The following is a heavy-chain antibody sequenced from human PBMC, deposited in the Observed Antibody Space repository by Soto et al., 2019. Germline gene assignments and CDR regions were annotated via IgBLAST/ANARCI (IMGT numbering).Heavy chain of an antibody. CDR2: ISAYNGNT. Sequence: QVQLVQSGAEVKKPGASVKVSCKASGYTFTSYGISWVRQAPGQGLEWMGWISAYNGNTNYAQKLQGRVTMTTDTSQRTAYKQLRSRRSDDAAVYYCAREGSVGDYSVRGYYFGGMDVWGQGTTVTVSS. J-gene: IGHJ6*02. CDR3: AREGSVGDYSVRGYYFGGMDV. D-gene: IGHD4-17*01. CDR1: GYTFTSYG. V-gene: IGHV1-18*01.